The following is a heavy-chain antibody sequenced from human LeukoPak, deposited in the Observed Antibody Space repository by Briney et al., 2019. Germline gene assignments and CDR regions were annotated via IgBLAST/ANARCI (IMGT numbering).Heavy chain of an antibody. CDR3: ARMAGYCSGGSYCSFAFDI. D-gene: IGHD2-15*01. CDR1: GFTFSSYW. CDR2: INSDGSST. V-gene: IGHV3-74*01. J-gene: IGHJ3*02. Sequence: GGSLRLSCAASGFTFSSYWMHWVRQAPGKGLVWVSRINSDGSSTSYADSVKGRFTISRDNAKNTLSLQMNSLRAEDTAVYYCARMAGYCSGGSYCSFAFDIWGQGTMVTVSS.